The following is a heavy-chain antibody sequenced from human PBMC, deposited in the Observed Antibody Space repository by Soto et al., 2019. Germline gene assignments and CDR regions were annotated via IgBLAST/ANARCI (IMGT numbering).Heavy chain of an antibody. Sequence: QVQLQQWGAGPLRHLETLSLTCGVSGGSFSGYYWAWIRQSPGKGREWIGEINDRGSINYNPSLKSRVSISVDTSKNHYSLNLRSVTAADTAVYYCARESHDILTGPPWVWYFDLWGRGTLVAVSS. V-gene: IGHV4-34*01. CDR2: INDRGSI. D-gene: IGHD3-9*01. J-gene: IGHJ2*01. CDR1: GGSFSGYY. CDR3: ARESHDILTGPPWVWYFDL.